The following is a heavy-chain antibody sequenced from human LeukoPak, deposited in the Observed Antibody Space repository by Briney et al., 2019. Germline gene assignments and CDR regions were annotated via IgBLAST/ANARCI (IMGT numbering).Heavy chain of an antibody. CDR1: GGSISSSNW. CDR3: ARVRGTSYGSGSYENDY. D-gene: IGHD3-10*01. Sequence: PSETLSLTCAVSGGSISSSNWWSWVRQPPGKGLEWIGEIYHSGSTNYNPSLKSRVTISVDKSKNQFSLKLSSVTAADTAVYYCARVRGTSYGSGSYENDYWGQGTLVTVSS. J-gene: IGHJ4*02. V-gene: IGHV4-4*02. CDR2: IYHSGST.